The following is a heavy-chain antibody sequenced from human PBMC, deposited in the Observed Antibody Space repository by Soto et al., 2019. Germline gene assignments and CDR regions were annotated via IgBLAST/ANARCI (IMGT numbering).Heavy chain of an antibody. Sequence: SQTLSLTCAISGDSVSSNSAAWNWIRQSPSRGLEWLGRTYYRSKWYNDYAVSVKSRITINPDTSKNQFFLQLNSVTPEDTAVYYCARYWVGELSGYYYMDFWGKGSTVTVSS. CDR1: GDSVSSNSAA. V-gene: IGHV6-1*01. CDR3: ARYWVGELSGYYYMDF. CDR2: TYYRSKWYN. J-gene: IGHJ6*03. D-gene: IGHD3-10*01.